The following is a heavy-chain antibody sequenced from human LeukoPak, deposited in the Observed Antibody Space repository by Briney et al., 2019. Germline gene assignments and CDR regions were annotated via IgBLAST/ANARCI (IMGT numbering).Heavy chain of an antibody. V-gene: IGHV4-39*01. CDR3: ARRKSSGAIDH. CDR1: GGSISSSSYY. J-gene: IGHJ4*02. Sequence: SETLSLTCTVSGGSISSSSYYWGWVCQPPAKGLGWVGGISYSGSTYYNPSLTSLVTISVGTSNNQFSLKLSAVTAPGTAVYYCARRKSSGAIDHRGQGTLVTVSS. CDR2: ISYSGST. D-gene: IGHD6-19*01.